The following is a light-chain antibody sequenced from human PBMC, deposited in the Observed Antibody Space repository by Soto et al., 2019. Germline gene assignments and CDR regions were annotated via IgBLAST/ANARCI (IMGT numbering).Light chain of an antibody. CDR2: DAS. Sequence: DIQMTQSPSSLSASVGDRVTITCQASQDVGNCLNWYQQKAGRAPKFLMQDASNLETGVPSRFSGSGSGKYFSFPIPSLQPEDVATYYCQQCRDVPLTFGGGTKVEIK. J-gene: IGKJ4*01. CDR3: QQCRDVPLT. CDR1: QDVGNC. V-gene: IGKV1-33*01.